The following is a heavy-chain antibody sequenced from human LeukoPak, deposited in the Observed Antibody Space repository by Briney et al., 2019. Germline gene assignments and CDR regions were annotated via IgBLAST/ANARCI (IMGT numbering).Heavy chain of an antibody. J-gene: IGHJ4*02. D-gene: IGHD6-13*01. CDR3: ARSRSWPQYYFDY. CDR1: GGSINNYY. Sequence: SETLSLTCAISGGSINNYYWSWIRQPPGKGLEWIGYIYYSGTTNYNPSLKSRVTISVDTSKNQFSLKLGSLTAADTAVYYCARSRSWPQYYFDYWGQGTLVTVSS. V-gene: IGHV4-59*08. CDR2: IYYSGTT.